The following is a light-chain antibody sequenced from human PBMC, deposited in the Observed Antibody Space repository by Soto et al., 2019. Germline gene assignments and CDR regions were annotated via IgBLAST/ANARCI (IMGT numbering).Light chain of an antibody. CDR3: QQSYGTPLT. CDR2: AAS. V-gene: IGKV1-39*01. J-gene: IGKJ4*01. Sequence: DMEMTQSPLSLSASVGDRVTITCRASQSISNYLNWYQHKPGKVPKLLIYAASSLQSGVPTRFSGSGSGTDFTLTINSLQPENFTTYYCQQSYGTPLTFGGGTKIKIK. CDR1: QSISNY.